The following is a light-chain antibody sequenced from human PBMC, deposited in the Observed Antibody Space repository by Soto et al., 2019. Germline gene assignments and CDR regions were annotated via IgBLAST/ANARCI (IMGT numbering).Light chain of an antibody. CDR2: DVS. CDR1: SSDVGTNNH. J-gene: IGLJ1*01. Sequence: QSALTQPASVSGSPGQSITISCTGTSSDVGTNNHVSWYQQHPGKAPKLMIYDVSNRPSGVSNRFSGSKSGNTASLTISGLQAEDEADYYCSSYTTSTTLGVFGTGTKVTVL. CDR3: SSYTTSTTLGV. V-gene: IGLV2-14*01.